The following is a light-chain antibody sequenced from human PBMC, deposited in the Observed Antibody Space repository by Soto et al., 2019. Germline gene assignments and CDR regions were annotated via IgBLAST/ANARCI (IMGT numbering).Light chain of an antibody. CDR1: SSDVGGYYS. Sequence: QSALTQPASVSGSPGQSITISCTGTSSDVGGYYSVSWYQQHPGKAPKLMIYDVTNRPSGVSNRFSGSKSANTASLTISGLQAEEEADYDCSSYTSSRTDIFGTGTKLTVL. CDR3: SSYTSSRTDI. J-gene: IGLJ1*01. CDR2: DVT. V-gene: IGLV2-14*01.